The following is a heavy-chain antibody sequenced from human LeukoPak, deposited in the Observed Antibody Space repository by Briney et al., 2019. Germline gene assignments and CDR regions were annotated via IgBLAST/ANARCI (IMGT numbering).Heavy chain of an antibody. CDR2: IRYDGSNK. CDR3: AKDALLHISGWLNWFDP. Sequence: GGSLRLSCAVSGFSFSSYGMHWVRQAPGKGLEWVAFIRYDGSNKYYADSVKGRFTISRDNSKNTLYLQMNSLRADDTAVYYCAKDALLHISGWLNWFDPWGQGTLVTVSS. V-gene: IGHV3-30*02. CDR1: GFSFSSYG. J-gene: IGHJ5*02. D-gene: IGHD6-19*01.